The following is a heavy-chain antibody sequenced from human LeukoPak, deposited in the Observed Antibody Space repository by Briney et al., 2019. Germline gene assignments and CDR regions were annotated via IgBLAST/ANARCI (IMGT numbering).Heavy chain of an antibody. CDR3: ARGLTGDWFDY. Sequence: SETLSLTCTVSGGSISSYYWSWIRQPPGKGLEWIGYIYYSGSTNYNPSLKSRVTISVDTSKNQFSLKLSSVTAADTAVYYCARGLTGDWFDYWGQGTLVTVSS. V-gene: IGHV4-59*12. J-gene: IGHJ4*02. D-gene: IGHD7-27*01. CDR1: GGSISSYY. CDR2: IYYSGST.